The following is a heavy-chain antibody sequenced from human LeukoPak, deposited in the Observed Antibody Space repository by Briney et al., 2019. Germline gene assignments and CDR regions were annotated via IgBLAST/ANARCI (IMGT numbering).Heavy chain of an antibody. CDR3: ARHPTALVSYGFDP. J-gene: IGHJ5*02. Sequence: SETQSLTCTVSGGSLSNYYWSSIRHPPGKGLVWIWYIYYSGSTNYNPSLKSRVTISVDTSKNQFSLKLSSVTAADTAVYYCARHPTALVSYGFDPWGQGTLVTVSS. CDR2: IYYSGST. CDR1: GGSLSNYY. D-gene: IGHD5-18*01. V-gene: IGHV4-59*08.